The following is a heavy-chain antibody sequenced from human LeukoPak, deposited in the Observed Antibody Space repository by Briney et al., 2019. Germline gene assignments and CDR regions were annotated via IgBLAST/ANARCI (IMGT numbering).Heavy chain of an antibody. J-gene: IGHJ6*02. CDR1: GYTFTRYY. D-gene: IGHD2-2*01. CDR2: INPNSGGT. CDR3: ARVGTHYCSSTSCLPYYYYGMDV. V-gene: IGHV1-2*02. Sequence: GASVKVSCKASGYTFTRYYMHWVRQAPGQGLEWMGWINPNSGGTNYAQMFQGRGTMTRDTSISTAYMELSRLRSDDTAVYYCARVGTHYCSSTSCLPYYYYGMDVWGQGTTVTVSS.